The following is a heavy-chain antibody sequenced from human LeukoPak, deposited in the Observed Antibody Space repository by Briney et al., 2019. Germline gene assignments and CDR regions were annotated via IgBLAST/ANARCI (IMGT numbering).Heavy chain of an antibody. V-gene: IGHV1-3*01. J-gene: IGHJ4*02. CDR3: ARDRSTIRGVAYFDY. D-gene: IGHD3-10*01. CDR1: GYTFKTYT. CDR2: INADKGDT. Sequence: GASVKVSCKASGYTFKTYTIHWVRQAPGQRLEWMGWINADKGDTKYSQNFQGRVTITRDTSASTAYMELSSLRSKDTAVYYCARDRSTIRGVAYFDYWGQGTLVTVSS.